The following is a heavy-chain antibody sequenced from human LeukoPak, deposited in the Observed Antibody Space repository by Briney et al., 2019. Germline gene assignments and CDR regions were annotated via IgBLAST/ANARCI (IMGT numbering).Heavy chain of an antibody. CDR1: GGSISSSNW. Sequence: PSETLSLTCAVSGGSISSSNWWSWVRQPPGKGLEWIGEIYHSGSTNYNPSLKSRVTISVDTSKNQFSLKLSSVTAADTAVYYCARVGRGGRIDYWGQGTLVTVSS. V-gene: IGHV4-4*02. D-gene: IGHD3-10*01. J-gene: IGHJ4*02. CDR2: IYHSGST. CDR3: ARVGRGGRIDY.